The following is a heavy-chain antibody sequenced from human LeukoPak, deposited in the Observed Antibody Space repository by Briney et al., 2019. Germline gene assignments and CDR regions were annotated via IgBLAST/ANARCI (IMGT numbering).Heavy chain of an antibody. CDR1: GGSISSSSYY. CDR3: ARDHYYGSGSYLGGVDY. CDR2: INHSGST. D-gene: IGHD3-10*01. Sequence: SETLSLTCTVSGGSISSSSYYWSWIRQPPGKGLEWIGEINHSGSTNYNPSLKSRVTISVDTSKNQFSLKLSSVTAADTAVYYCARDHYYGSGSYLGGVDYWGQGTLVTVSS. V-gene: IGHV4-39*07. J-gene: IGHJ4*02.